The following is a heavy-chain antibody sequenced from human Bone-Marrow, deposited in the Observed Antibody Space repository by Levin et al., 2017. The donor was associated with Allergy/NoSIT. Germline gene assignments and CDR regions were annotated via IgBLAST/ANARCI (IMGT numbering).Heavy chain of an antibody. Sequence: GESLKISCAASGFTFSSYAMSWVRQAPGKGLEWVSAISGSGGSTYYADSVKGRFTISRDNSKNTLYLQMNSLRAEDTAVYYCAKGGYCSSTSCYLLPFDYWGQGTLVTVSS. D-gene: IGHD2-2*01. V-gene: IGHV3-23*01. J-gene: IGHJ4*02. CDR1: GFTFSSYA. CDR2: ISGSGGST. CDR3: AKGGYCSSTSCYLLPFDY.